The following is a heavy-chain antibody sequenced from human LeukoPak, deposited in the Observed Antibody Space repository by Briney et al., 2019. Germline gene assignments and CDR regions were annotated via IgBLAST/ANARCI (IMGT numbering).Heavy chain of an antibody. CDR1: GGTFISYA. CDR3: ARRTYCGVDCFSDYYYGMDV. CDR2: IIPIFDTA. V-gene: IGHV1-69*13. Sequence: SVKVSCKASGGTFISYAITWVRQAPGLGREWMGGIIPIFDTANYAQKFQGRVTITADESTSKAYMELSSLRSEDTAVYYCARRTYCGVDCFSDYYYGMDVWGKGTTVTVST. D-gene: IGHD2-21*02. J-gene: IGHJ6*04.